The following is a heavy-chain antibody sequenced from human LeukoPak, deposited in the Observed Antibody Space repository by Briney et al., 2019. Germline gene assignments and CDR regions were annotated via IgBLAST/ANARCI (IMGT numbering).Heavy chain of an antibody. J-gene: IGHJ3*02. V-gene: IGHV1-46*01. CDR2: INPSGGST. D-gene: IGHD2-21*02. CDR3: ARDFDPRGDCYAFDI. CDR1: GYTFTSYY. Sequence: PVASVKVSCKASGYTFTSYYMHWVRQAPGQGLEWMGIINPSGGSTSYAQKFQGRVTMTRDTSTSTVYMELSSLRSEDTAVYYCARDFDPRGDCYAFDIWGQGTMVTVSS.